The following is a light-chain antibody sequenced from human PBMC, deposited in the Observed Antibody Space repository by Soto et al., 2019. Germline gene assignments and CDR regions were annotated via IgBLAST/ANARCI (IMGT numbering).Light chain of an antibody. J-gene: IGKJ2*01. CDR2: DAS. CDR1: QSVSSN. V-gene: IGKV3-15*01. Sequence: DIVMTQSPANLSVSPGERATISCRASQSVSSNLAWYQQKPGQGPRLLIYDASTRATSIPARFSGSGSGTEFTPTINSLQSEDFSVYYYQQYNKWPPSTFGQGTKLEIK. CDR3: QQYNKWPPST.